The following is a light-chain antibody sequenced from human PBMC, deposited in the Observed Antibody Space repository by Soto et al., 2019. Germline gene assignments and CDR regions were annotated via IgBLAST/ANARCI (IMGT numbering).Light chain of an antibody. CDR2: DAS. J-gene: IGKJ1*01. CDR3: QQYNTHSGT. V-gene: IGKV1-5*01. Sequence: DIQMTQSPSTLSASLGDRVTNTCRASQTVNAWLAWYQHKPGKAPKPLIYDASSLESGVPARFSGSGSGTEFILTISSLQPDDVGTYYCQQYNTHSGTFGQGTKVDIK. CDR1: QTVNAW.